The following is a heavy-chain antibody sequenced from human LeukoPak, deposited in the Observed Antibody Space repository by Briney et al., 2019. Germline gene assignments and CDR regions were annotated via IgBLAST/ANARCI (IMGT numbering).Heavy chain of an antibody. D-gene: IGHD3-10*01. CDR1: GFTFSSYW. V-gene: IGHV3-7*01. J-gene: IGHJ3*02. CDR2: IKQDGSEK. Sequence: GGSLRLSCAASGFTFSSYWMSWVRQAPGKGLEWVANIKQDGSEKYYVDSVKGRFTISRDNAKNSLYLQMNSLRAEDTAVYYCARADLWFGELSDAGILRGRPGAFDIWGQGTMVTVSS. CDR3: ARADLWFGELSDAGILRGRPGAFDI.